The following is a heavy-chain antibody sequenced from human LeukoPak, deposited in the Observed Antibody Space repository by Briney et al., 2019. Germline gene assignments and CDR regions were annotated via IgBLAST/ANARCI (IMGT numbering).Heavy chain of an antibody. V-gene: IGHV4-39*01. CDR1: GGSISSSSYY. Sequence: PSETLSLTCSVSGGSISSSSYYWGWIRQPPGKGLEWIGSIYYSGSTYYNPSLKSRVTISVDTSKNQFSLKLSSVTAADTAVYYCERQLGYCSSTSCYADKVDYWGQVTLVTVSS. CDR2: IYYSGST. J-gene: IGHJ4*02. CDR3: ERQLGYCSSTSCYADKVDY. D-gene: IGHD2-2*01.